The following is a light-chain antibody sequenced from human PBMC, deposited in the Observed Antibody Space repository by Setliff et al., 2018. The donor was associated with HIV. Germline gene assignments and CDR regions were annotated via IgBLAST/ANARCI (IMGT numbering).Light chain of an antibody. CDR3: SSYAGSNNV. J-gene: IGLJ1*01. Sequence: QSVLTQPASVIGSPGQSITISCNGTSSDIGGYNYVSWYQQHPGKAPKLMIYEVSKRPSGVPDRFSGSKSGNTASLTVSGLQAEDEADYYCSSYAGSNNVFGTGTKV. CDR2: EVS. CDR1: SSDIGGYNY. V-gene: IGLV2-8*01.